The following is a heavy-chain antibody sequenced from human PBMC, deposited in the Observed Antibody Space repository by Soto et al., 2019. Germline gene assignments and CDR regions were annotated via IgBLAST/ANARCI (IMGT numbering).Heavy chain of an antibody. J-gene: IGHJ3*02. CDR3: ARVWGGAFDI. CDR2: IYYSGST. D-gene: IGHD3-10*01. CDR1: RGSISSYY. Sequence: QVQLQESGPGLVKPLETLSLTCTVSRGSISSYYWSWMRQPPGKGLEWIGYIYYSGSTNYNPSLKSRVTISVDTSKNQFSLKLSSVTAADTAVYYCARVWGGAFDIWGQGTMVTVSS. V-gene: IGHV4-59*01.